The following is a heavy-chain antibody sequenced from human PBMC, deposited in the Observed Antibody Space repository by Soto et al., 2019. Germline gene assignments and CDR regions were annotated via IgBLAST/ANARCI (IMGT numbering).Heavy chain of an antibody. CDR3: ARGRYGDY. CDR2: ISDHNGNT. CDR1: GYGFTTYG. J-gene: IGHJ4*02. Sequence: QVHLVQSGAEVKKPGASVKVSCKGSGYGFTTYGITWVRQAPGQGLEWMAWISDHNGNTNYAPKLQGRVTVTRDTSTSKAYMELRSMRSDDTAVYYCARGRYGDYWGQGALVTVSS. D-gene: IGHD1-1*01. V-gene: IGHV1-18*01.